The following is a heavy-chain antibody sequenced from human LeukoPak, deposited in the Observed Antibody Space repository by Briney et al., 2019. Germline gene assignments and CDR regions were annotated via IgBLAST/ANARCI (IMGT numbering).Heavy chain of an antibody. CDR3: ARWTTGDKLDY. CDR2: ISSDGYRT. V-gene: IGHV3-64*01. CDR1: GFTFTSYC. J-gene: IGHJ4*02. D-gene: IGHD7-27*01. Sequence: GGSLRLSCAASGFTFTSYCMNWVRQAPGKGLEYVSAISSDGYRTYYANSVKGRFTISRDNSKNTLFLQMGSLRAEDMAVYYCARWTTGDKLDYWGQGTLVTVSS.